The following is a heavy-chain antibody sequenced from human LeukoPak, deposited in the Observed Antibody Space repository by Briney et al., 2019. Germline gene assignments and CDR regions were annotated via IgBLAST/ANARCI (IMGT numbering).Heavy chain of an antibody. CDR2: INPNSGGT. CDR1: GGTFTSYY. CDR3: ARDMRWYDILTGYYITGPDY. D-gene: IGHD3-9*01. Sequence: ASVKVSCKASGGTFTSYYMHWVRQAPGQGLEWMGWINPNSGGTNYAQKFQGRVTMTRDTSISTAYMELSRLRSDDTAVYYCARDMRWYDILTGYYITGPDYWGQGTLVTVSS. V-gene: IGHV1-2*02. J-gene: IGHJ4*02.